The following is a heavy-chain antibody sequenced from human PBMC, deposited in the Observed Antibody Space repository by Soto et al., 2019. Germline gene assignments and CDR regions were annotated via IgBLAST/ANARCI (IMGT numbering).Heavy chain of an antibody. D-gene: IGHD2-2*01. J-gene: IGHJ6*02. CDR1: GGTFSSYA. CDR2: IIPIFGTA. Sequence: QVQLVQSGAEVKKPGSSVKVSCKASGGTFSSYAISWVRQAPGQGLEWMGGIIPIFGTANYAQKFQGRVPIAAAESTSKAYMELSSLRSEDAAVYYCARHVPAAGYYYGMDVWGQGTTVTVSS. CDR3: ARHVPAAGYYYGMDV. V-gene: IGHV1-69*12.